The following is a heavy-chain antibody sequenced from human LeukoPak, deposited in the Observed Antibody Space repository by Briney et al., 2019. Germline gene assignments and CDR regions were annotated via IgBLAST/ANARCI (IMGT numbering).Heavy chain of an antibody. Sequence: GGSLRLSCAASGSTFSGSAMHWVRQASGKGLEWVGRIRNKANNYATGYAASVKGRFSISRDDSKNTAYLQMNSLKTEDTAVYYCTRLGSSGPTLGRDYWGQGTLVTVSS. D-gene: IGHD3-10*01. CDR2: IRNKANNYAT. CDR3: TRLGSSGPTLGRDY. CDR1: GSTFSGSA. J-gene: IGHJ4*02. V-gene: IGHV3-73*01.